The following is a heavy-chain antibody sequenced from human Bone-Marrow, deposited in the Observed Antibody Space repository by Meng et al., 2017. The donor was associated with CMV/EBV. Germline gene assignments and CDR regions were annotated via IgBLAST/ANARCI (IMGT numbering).Heavy chain of an antibody. CDR2: ISYSGRT. D-gene: IGHD2-8*02. CDR3: ARSPGYWSLDY. CDR1: GGSISSSDY. V-gene: IGHV4-61*05. Sequence: CAVSGGSISSSDYYWAWVRQPPGKGLEWIGEISYSGRTKYTPSLKSRVTISVDKTTNHFSLKVASVTAADTGVYFCARSPGYWSLDYWGQGNLVTVSS. J-gene: IGHJ4*02.